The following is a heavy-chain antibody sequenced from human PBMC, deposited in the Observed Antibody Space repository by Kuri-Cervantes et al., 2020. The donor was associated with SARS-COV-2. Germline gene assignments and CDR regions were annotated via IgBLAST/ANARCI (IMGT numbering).Heavy chain of an antibody. J-gene: IGHJ5*02. Sequence: SVKVSCKASGGTFSSYAISWVRQAPGQGLEWMGGIIPIFGTANYAQKFQGRVTMTRDTSTSTVYMELSSLRSEDTAVYYCARGGLLSHWFDPWGQGTLVTVSS. CDR1: GGTFSSYA. D-gene: IGHD2-21*01. V-gene: IGHV1-69*05. CDR3: ARGGLLSHWFDP. CDR2: IIPIFGTA.